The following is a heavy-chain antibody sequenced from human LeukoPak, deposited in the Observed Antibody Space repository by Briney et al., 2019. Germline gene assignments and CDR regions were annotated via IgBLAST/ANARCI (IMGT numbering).Heavy chain of an antibody. CDR2: ISSSSRYI. Sequence: GGSLRLSCAASGFTFSSYSMNWVRQAPGKGLEWVSSISSSSRYIYYADSVKGRFTISRDNAKNSLYLQMNSLRAEDTAVYYCARMETGTMAALDIWGQGTMVTVSS. J-gene: IGHJ3*02. CDR3: ARMETGTMAALDI. D-gene: IGHD1-1*01. V-gene: IGHV3-21*01. CDR1: GFTFSSYS.